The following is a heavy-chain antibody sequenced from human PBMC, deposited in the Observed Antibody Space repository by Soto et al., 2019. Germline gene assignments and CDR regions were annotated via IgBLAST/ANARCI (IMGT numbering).Heavy chain of an antibody. D-gene: IGHD4-17*01. Sequence: EVQLVESGGGLVQPGESLRLSCAASGFTFSRFWMSWVRQAPGKGLECVANINQDGSEKYYVDSVKGRFTISRDNAKNSLYLQMNSLRAEDTAVHYYARERVYGDHGDAFDIWGQGTMVTVSS. V-gene: IGHV3-7*01. CDR2: INQDGSEK. J-gene: IGHJ3*02. CDR3: ARERVYGDHGDAFDI. CDR1: GFTFSRFW.